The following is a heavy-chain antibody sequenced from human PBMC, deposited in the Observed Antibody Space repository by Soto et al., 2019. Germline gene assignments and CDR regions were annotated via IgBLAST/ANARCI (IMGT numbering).Heavy chain of an antibody. D-gene: IGHD1-1*01. CDR3: ARRYGYSFDY. Sequence: PSETLSLTCTVSCGSISSYYWSWIRQPPGKGLEWIGYIYYSGSTNYNPSLKSRVTISVDTSKNQFSLKLSSVTAADTAVYYCARRYGYSFDYWGQGTLVTVSS. J-gene: IGHJ4*02. CDR1: CGSISSYY. V-gene: IGHV4-59*08. CDR2: IYYSGST.